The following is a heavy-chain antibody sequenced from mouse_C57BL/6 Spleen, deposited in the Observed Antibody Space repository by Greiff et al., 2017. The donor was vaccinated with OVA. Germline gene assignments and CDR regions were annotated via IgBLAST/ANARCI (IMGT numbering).Heavy chain of an antibody. CDR1: GFTIKDDY. D-gene: IGHD1-1*01. CDR2: IDPENGDT. J-gene: IGHJ2*01. CDR3: TPGGYFTTVGGDY. V-gene: IGHV14-4*01. Sequence: VQLQQSGAELVRPGASVKLSCTASGFTIKDDYMHWVKQRPEQGLEWIGWIDPENGDTEYASKFQGKATITADTSSNTAYLQLSSLTSEDTAVYYCTPGGYFTTVGGDYWGQGTTLTVSS.